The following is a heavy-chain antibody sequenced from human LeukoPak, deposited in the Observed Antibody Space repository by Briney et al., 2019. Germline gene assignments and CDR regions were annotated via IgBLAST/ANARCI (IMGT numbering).Heavy chain of an antibody. CDR1: GYTFTSYG. D-gene: IGHD5-12*01. V-gene: IGHV1-18*01. CDR3: ATALRRWLRSADYYYGMDV. CDR2: ISAYNGNT. Sequence: GASVKVSCKASGYTFTSYGISWVRQAPGQGLEWMGWISAYNGNTNYAQKLQGRVTMTEDTSTDTAYMELSSLRSEDTAVYYCATALRRWLRSADYYYGMDVWGQGTTVTVSS. J-gene: IGHJ6*02.